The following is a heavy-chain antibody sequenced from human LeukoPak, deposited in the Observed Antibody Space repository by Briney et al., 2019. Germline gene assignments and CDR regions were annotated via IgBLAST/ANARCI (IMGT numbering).Heavy chain of an antibody. J-gene: IGHJ4*02. CDR3: ARDCGYSYGYGPSGIDY. CDR1: GGSISSSSYY. V-gene: IGHV4-39*02. D-gene: IGHD5-18*01. Sequence: SETLSLTCTVSGGSISSSSYYWGWIRQPPGKGLEWIGSIYYSGSTYYNPSLKSRVTISVDTSKNQFSLKLSSVTAADTAVYYCARDCGYSYGYGPSGIDYWGQGTLVTVSS. CDR2: IYYSGST.